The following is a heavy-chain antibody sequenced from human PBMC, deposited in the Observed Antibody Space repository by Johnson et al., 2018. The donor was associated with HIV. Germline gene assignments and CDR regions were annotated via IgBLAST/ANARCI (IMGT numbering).Heavy chain of an antibody. D-gene: IGHD2-2*01. J-gene: IGHJ3*02. CDR2: IWFDGTKK. V-gene: IGHV3-33*01. CDR3: ARVTVGTAAGGVPLDI. CDR1: EFTFSDYG. Sequence: QVQLVESGGGVVQPGKSLRLSCAASEFTFSDYGMHWVRQAPGKGLEWVAVIWFDGTKKYYSDSVRGRFTVSRDNSKSTLYLQMNSLRAEDTALYYCARVTVGTAAGGVPLDIWGPGTMVTVAA.